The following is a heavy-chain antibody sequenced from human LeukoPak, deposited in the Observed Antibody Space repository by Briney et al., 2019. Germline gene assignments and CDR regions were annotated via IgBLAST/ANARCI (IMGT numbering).Heavy chain of an antibody. CDR1: GFTFDAYG. J-gene: IGHJ4*02. Sequence: GGSLRLSCADSGFTFDAYGMSWVRQAPGKGLEWVSAISGSGGSTYYADSVKGRFTISRDNSKNTLYLQMNSLRAEDTAVYYCAKDARYYYDSSGYYYGYWGQGTLVTVSS. CDR2: ISGSGGST. CDR3: AKDARYYYDSSGYYYGY. D-gene: IGHD3-22*01. V-gene: IGHV3-23*01.